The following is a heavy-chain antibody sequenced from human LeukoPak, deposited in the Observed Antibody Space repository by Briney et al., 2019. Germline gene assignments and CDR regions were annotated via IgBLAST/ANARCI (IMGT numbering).Heavy chain of an antibody. CDR2: ISSSGSTK. V-gene: IGHV3-11*01. J-gene: IGHJ4*02. CDR3: ARDGHAYGRGSPHY. Sequence: GGSLRLSCAASGFTFSDYYMSWIRQAPGKGLEWVSYISSSGSTKYYADSVKGRFTISRDNAKNSYLQMNNLRAEDTAVYYCARDGHAYGRGSPHYWGQGTLVTVSS. CDR1: GFTFSDYY. D-gene: IGHD3-10*01.